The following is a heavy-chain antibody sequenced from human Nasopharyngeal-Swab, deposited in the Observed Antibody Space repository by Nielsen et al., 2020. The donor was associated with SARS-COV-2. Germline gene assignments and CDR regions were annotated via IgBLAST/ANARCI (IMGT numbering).Heavy chain of an antibody. CDR2: INPNSGGT. D-gene: IGHD3-10*01. CDR1: GYTFTGYY. J-gene: IGHJ5*02. Sequence: ASVKVSCKASGYTFTGYYMHWVRQAPGQGLEWMGQINPNSGGTNYAQKFQGRVTMTRDTSISTAYMELSRLRSDDTVVYYCARGLMEYGSGSYEDEEWFDPWGQGTLVTVSS. V-gene: IGHV1-2*05. CDR3: ARGLMEYGSGSYEDEEWFDP.